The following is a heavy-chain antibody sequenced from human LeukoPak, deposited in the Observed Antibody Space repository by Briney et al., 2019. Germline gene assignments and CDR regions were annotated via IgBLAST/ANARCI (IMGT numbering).Heavy chain of an antibody. CDR2: ISDSGGST. CDR1: GFTFSSYA. CDR3: AKDSSGNYGVNDY. V-gene: IGHV3-23*01. J-gene: IGHJ4*02. Sequence: GGSLRLSCAASGFTFSSYAMRWVRRAPGKGLEWVSAISDSGGSTYYGDSVKGRFTISRDNSKNTLYLQMNSLRAEDTAVYYCAKDSSGNYGVNDYWGQGTLVTVSS. D-gene: IGHD4-11*01.